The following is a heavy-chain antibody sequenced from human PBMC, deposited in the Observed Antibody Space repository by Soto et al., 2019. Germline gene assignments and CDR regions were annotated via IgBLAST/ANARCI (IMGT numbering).Heavy chain of an antibody. CDR3: ARGSSSSWSDYFHH. Sequence: SETLSLTCTVSGGSISSYYWSWIRQPAGKGLEWIGRAYPSGSTNYNPSLKSRVTMSVDTSKNQFSLKLSSVTAADTAVYYCARGSSSSWSDYFHHWGQGTLVTVSS. J-gene: IGHJ1*01. CDR2: AYPSGST. D-gene: IGHD6-13*01. V-gene: IGHV4-4*07. CDR1: GGSISSYY.